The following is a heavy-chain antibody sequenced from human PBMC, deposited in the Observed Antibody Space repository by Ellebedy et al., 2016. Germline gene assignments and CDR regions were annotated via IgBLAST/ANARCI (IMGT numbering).Heavy chain of an antibody. CDR2: ISGSGGST. D-gene: IGHD5-12*01. CDR1: GFTFSSYA. J-gene: IGHJ4*02. CDR3: AKDYLSGYDWGRGVYFDY. V-gene: IGHV3-23*01. Sequence: GGSLRLSCAASGFTFSSYAMSWVRQAPGKGLEWVSAISGSGGSTYYADSVKGRFTISRDNSKKTLYLQMNSLRAEDTAVYYCAKDYLSGYDWGRGVYFDYWGQGTLVTVSS.